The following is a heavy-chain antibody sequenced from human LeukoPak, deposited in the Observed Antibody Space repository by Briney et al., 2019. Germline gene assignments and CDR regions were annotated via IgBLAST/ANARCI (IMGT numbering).Heavy chain of an antibody. V-gene: IGHV3-48*04. Sequence: GGSLRLSRAASGFTFSSYSMNWVRQAPGKGLEWVSYIRSSGSTIYYADSVKGRFTISRDNAKNSLYLQMNSLRAEDTAVYYCARDVAPYYYDSSGYYSRPPDAFDIWGQGTMVTVSS. CDR1: GFTFSSYS. CDR2: IRSSGSTI. D-gene: IGHD3-22*01. CDR3: ARDVAPYYYDSSGYYSRPPDAFDI. J-gene: IGHJ3*02.